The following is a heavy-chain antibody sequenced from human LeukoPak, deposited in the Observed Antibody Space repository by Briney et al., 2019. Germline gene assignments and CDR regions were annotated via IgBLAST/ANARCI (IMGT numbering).Heavy chain of an antibody. Sequence: SETLSLTCAVYGGSFSGYYWSWIRQPPGKGLEWIGEINHSGSTNYNPSLKSRVTISVDTSKNQFSLKLSSVTAADTAVYYCAGGRWLRNYNWFDPWGQGTLVTVSS. D-gene: IGHD5-12*01. CDR1: GGSFSGYY. CDR3: AGGRWLRNYNWFDP. CDR2: INHSGST. J-gene: IGHJ5*02. V-gene: IGHV4-34*01.